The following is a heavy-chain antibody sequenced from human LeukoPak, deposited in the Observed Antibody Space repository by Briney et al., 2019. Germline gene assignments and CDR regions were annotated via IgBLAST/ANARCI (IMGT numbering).Heavy chain of an antibody. CDR2: IYYSGST. CDR3: ARGLGYCGGDCYSDY. D-gene: IGHD2-21*02. Sequence: SETLSLTCTVSGGSISSSSYYWGWIRQPPGKGLEWIGSIYYSGSTYYNPSLKSRVTISVDTSKNQFSLKLSSVTAADTAVYYCARGLGYCGGDCYSDYWGQGTLVTVSS. J-gene: IGHJ4*02. CDR1: GGSISSSSYY. V-gene: IGHV4-39*07.